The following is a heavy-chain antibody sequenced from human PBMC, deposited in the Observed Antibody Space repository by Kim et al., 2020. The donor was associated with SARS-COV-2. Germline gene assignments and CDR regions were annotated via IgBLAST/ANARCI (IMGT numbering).Heavy chain of an antibody. V-gene: IGHV4-31*03. CDR3: ARSRGSSWSGYFDY. CDR2: IYYSGST. D-gene: IGHD6-13*01. J-gene: IGHJ4*02. Sequence: SETLSLTCTVSGGSISSGGYYWSWIRQHPGKGLEWIGYIYYSGSTYYNPSLKSRVTISVDTSKNQFSLKLSSVTAADTAVYYCARSRGSSWSGYFDYWGQGTLVTVSS. CDR1: GGSISSGGYY.